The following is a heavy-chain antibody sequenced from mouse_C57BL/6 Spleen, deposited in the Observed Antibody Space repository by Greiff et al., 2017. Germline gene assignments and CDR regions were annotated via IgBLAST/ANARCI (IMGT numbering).Heavy chain of an antibody. D-gene: IGHD1-1*01. CDR2: ISSGGDYI. V-gene: IGHV5-9-1*02. CDR3: TRDYGSSYLFDY. J-gene: IGHJ2*01. Sequence: EVQLVESGEGLVKPGGSLKLSCAASGFTFSSYAMSWVRQTPEKRLEWVAYISSGGDYIYYADTVKGRFTISRDNARNTLYLQMSSLKSEDTAMYYCTRDYGSSYLFDYWGQGTTLTVSS. CDR1: GFTFSSYA.